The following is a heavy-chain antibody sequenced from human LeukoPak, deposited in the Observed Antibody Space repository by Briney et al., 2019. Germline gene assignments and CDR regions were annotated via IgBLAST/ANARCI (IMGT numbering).Heavy chain of an antibody. CDR1: GFTFDDYA. Sequence: PGGSLRLSCAASGFTFDDYAIHWVRQAQGKGLEWVSGISWNSGSIGYADSVKGRFTISRDNARNSLYLQMNSLRAEDTAVYYCAELGITMIGGVWGKGTTVTISS. D-gene: IGHD3-10*02. CDR3: AELGITMIGGV. J-gene: IGHJ6*04. V-gene: IGHV3-9*01. CDR2: ISWNSGSI.